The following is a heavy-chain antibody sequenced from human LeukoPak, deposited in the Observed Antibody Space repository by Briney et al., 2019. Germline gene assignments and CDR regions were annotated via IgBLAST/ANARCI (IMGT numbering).Heavy chain of an antibody. CDR3: AREGCSSTSCYDP. CDR1: GFAFSDYW. V-gene: IGHV3-7*01. CDR2: INREGNEK. J-gene: IGHJ5*02. D-gene: IGHD2-2*01. Sequence: GGSLRLSCATFGFAFSDYWMTWDPQVPGKGLEWVANINREGNEKYYVDSVKGRFTISRDNAKNSLYLQMNSLRAEDTAVYYCAREGCSSTSCYDPWGQGTLVTVSS.